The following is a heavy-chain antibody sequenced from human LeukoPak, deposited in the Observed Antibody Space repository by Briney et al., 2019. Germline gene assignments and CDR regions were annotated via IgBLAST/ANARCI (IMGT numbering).Heavy chain of an antibody. CDR3: ARRAPARFIAAAGTGPYFDY. J-gene: IGHJ4*02. V-gene: IGHV4-59*08. CDR2: IYYSGST. D-gene: IGHD6-13*01. CDR1: GGSISSYY. Sequence: SETLSLTCTVSGGSISSYYWSWIRQPPGKGLEWIGYIYYSGSTNYNPSLKSRVTISVDAAKNQFSLKLSSVTAADTAVYYWARRAPARFIAAAGTGPYFDYWGQGTLVTVSS.